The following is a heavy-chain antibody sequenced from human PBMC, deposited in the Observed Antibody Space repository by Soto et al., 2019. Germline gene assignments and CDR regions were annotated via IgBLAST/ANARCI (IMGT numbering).Heavy chain of an antibody. J-gene: IGHJ5*02. D-gene: IGHD3-3*01. Sequence: GGSLRLSCAASGFTFSSYAMSWVRQAPGKGLEWVSAISGSGGSTYYADSVKGRFTISRDNSKNTLYLQMNSLRAEDTAVYYCAKVDPHYDLWQNGIGGFDPWGQGTLVTVSS. V-gene: IGHV3-23*01. CDR2: ISGSGGST. CDR1: GFTFSSYA. CDR3: AKVDPHYDLWQNGIGGFDP.